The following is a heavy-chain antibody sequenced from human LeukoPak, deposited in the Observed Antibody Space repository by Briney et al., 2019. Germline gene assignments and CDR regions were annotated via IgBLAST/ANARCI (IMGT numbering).Heavy chain of an antibody. Sequence: SETLSLTCTVSGGSISSYYWSWIRQPPGKGLEWIGSIYYSGSTYYNPSLKSRVTISVDTSKNQFSLKLSSVTAADTAVYYCARVSGITMIVVVNSDAFDIWGQGTMVTVSS. CDR1: GGSISSYY. J-gene: IGHJ3*02. D-gene: IGHD3-22*01. CDR2: IYYSGST. V-gene: IGHV4-39*07. CDR3: ARVSGITMIVVVNSDAFDI.